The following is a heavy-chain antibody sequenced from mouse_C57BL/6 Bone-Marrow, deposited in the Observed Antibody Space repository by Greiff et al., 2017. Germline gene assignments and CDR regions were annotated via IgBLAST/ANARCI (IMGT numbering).Heavy chain of an antibody. CDR2: IYPGSGNT. CDR3: ARGDYGSSYWYFDV. CDR1: GYTFTDYY. D-gene: IGHD1-1*01. J-gene: IGHJ1*03. V-gene: IGHV1-76*01. Sequence: QVQLQQSGAELVRPGASVKLSCKASGYTFTDYYINWVKQRPGQGLEWIARIYPGSGNTYYNEKFKGKATLTAEKSSSTAYMQLSSLTSEDSATYCCARGDYGSSYWYFDVWGTGTTVTVSS.